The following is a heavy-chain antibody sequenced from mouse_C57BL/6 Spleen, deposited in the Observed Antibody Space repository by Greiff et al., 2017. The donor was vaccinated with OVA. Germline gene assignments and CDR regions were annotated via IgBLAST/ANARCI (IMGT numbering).Heavy chain of an antibody. CDR1: GYTFTDYE. CDR2: IDPETGGT. V-gene: IGHV1-15*01. J-gene: IGHJ2*01. Sequence: VKLMESGAELVRPGASVTLSCKASGYTFTDYEMHWVKQTPVHGLEWIGAIDPETGGTAYNQKFKGKAILTADKSSSTAYMELRSLTSEDSAVYYCITTAYFDYWGQGTTLTVSS. D-gene: IGHD1-2*01. CDR3: ITTAYFDY.